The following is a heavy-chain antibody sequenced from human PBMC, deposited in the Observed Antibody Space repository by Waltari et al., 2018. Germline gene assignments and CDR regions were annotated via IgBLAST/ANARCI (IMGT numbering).Heavy chain of an antibody. CDR3: IRGWQVGRLFADY. V-gene: IGHV3-49*04. CDR1: GFTFGSSV. J-gene: IGHJ4*02. CDR2: IRIKAYGATS. D-gene: IGHD6-19*01. Sequence: EVQLVESGGGLVQPGRSLRLSCTTSGFTFGSSVLAWVRQAPGKGLDWISFIRIKAYGATSEYAASVKGRFIISRDDSKSIAYLQMNSLKTEDTAVYYCIRGWQVGRLFADYWGQGTLVTVSS.